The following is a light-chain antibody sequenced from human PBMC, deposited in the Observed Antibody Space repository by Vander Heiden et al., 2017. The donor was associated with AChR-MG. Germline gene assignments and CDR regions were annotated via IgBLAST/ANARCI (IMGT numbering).Light chain of an antibody. CDR1: SSNIGAGYD. Sequence: QSVLTQPPSVSAAPGQRVTISCTGSSSNIGAGYDVHWYQQLPTTAPKLLIYDSRDRPSGVPDRFSGSKSGTSASLAITGLQAEDEADYYCQSYDSSLNTVVFGGGTKLTVL. CDR2: DSR. CDR3: QSYDSSLNTVV. J-gene: IGLJ2*01. V-gene: IGLV1-40*01.